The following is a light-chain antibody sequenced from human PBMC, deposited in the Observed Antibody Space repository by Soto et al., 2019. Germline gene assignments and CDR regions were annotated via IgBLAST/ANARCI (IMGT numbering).Light chain of an antibody. J-gene: IGKJ1*01. Sequence: EIVLTQSPATLSVSPGESATLXXRASQSISSNLAWYQQKPGQSPRIXIYGASSRATGVPVRFSGSGSGVAFTLTISGLQSEDFAVYHCQQYNQWPGTFGQGTKVDIK. V-gene: IGKV3-15*01. CDR3: QQYNQWPGT. CDR2: GAS. CDR1: QSISSN.